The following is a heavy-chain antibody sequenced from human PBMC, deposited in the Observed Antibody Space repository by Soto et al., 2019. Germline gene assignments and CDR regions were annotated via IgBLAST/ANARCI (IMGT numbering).Heavy chain of an antibody. J-gene: IGHJ5*02. CDR3: AKQGRDSRGWPSNWFDP. CDR1: GFTFSSYA. V-gene: IGHV3-23*01. CDR2: ISGSGGST. D-gene: IGHD6-19*01. Sequence: HPGGSLRLSCAASGFTFSSYAMSWVRQAPGKGLEWVSAISGSGGSTYYADSVKGRFTISRDNSKNTLYLQMNSLRAEDTAVYYCAKQGRDSRGWPSNWFDPWGQGTLVTVSS.